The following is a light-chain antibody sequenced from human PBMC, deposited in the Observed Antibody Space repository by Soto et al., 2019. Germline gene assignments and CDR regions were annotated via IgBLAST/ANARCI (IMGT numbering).Light chain of an antibody. CDR1: QYINNY. CDR2: AAY. J-gene: IGKJ1*01. CDR3: QQSYSFPRT. Sequence: DIQMTQSPSSLSTSVGDRVTITCRASQYINNYLNWYQQKPGKAPKLLIFAAYNLQSGVPSRFSGSGSGTDFTLTISSLQPEDSATYYCQQSYSFPRTFGQGTKVEI. V-gene: IGKV1-39*01.